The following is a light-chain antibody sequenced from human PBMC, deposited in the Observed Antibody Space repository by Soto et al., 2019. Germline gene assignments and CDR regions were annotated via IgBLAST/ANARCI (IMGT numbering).Light chain of an antibody. Sequence: EIVLTQSPGTLPLSPGERATLSCKARQSLRSTYVGWYQQKPGQAPRLLIYGASSRATGIPERFRGSGSGTDFTLSINRLEPEDFAVYFCQHYGSSPHSFGQGTRLDIK. CDR2: GAS. J-gene: IGKJ5*01. V-gene: IGKV3-20*01. CDR1: QSLRSTY. CDR3: QHYGSSPHS.